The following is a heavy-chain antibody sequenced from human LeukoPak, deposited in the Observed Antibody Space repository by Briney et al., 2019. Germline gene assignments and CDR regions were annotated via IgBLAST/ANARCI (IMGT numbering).Heavy chain of an antibody. D-gene: IGHD3-9*01. Sequence: SETLSLTCTVSGGSFSSSDYYWGWIRQPPGKGLVWIGSIYYSGTTYYNPSLKSRVTISVDTSKNQFSLKLSSVTAADTAVYYCARSYFDWYDAFDIWGQGTMVTVSS. J-gene: IGHJ3*02. CDR2: IYYSGTT. V-gene: IGHV4-39*07. CDR1: GGSFSSSDYY. CDR3: ARSYFDWYDAFDI.